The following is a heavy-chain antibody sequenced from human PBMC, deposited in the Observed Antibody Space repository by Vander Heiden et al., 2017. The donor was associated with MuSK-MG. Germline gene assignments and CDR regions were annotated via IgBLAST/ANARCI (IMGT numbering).Heavy chain of an antibody. Sequence: QVQLVQSGAAVKKPGASVKVSCKASGYSFPGYFIHWVRQAPGQGLEWMGWINPNLGVTHFGHKFQGRVTMTRDTSISTAYMELSSLSSDDTAVYYCVRDADTTMAIGYYFYMDVWGEGTTVTVSS. V-gene: IGHV1-2*02. CDR2: INPNLGVT. D-gene: IGHD5-18*01. CDR1: GYSFPGYF. J-gene: IGHJ6*03. CDR3: VRDADTTMAIGYYFYMDV.